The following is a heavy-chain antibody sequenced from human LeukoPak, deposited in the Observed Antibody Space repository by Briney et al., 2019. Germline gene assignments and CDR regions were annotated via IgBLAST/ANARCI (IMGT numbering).Heavy chain of an antibody. V-gene: IGHV3-74*01. CDR2: INSDGSRT. CDR3: AREGTYSSDGSSYLEYFQH. J-gene: IGHJ1*01. Sequence: PGGSLRLSCAASGFTFSSYWMHWVRQAPGEGPMWVSHINSDGSRTRYADAVEGRFTISRDNAKNILYLEMNSLRTEDAAVYYCAREGTYSSDGSSYLEYFQHWGLGTLVVVSS. D-gene: IGHD2-2*01. CDR1: GFTFSSYW.